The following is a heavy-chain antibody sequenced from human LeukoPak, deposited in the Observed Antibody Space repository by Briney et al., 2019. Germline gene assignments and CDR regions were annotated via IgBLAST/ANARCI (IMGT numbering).Heavy chain of an antibody. CDR1: GGSISSSSDY. V-gene: IGHV4-39*07. Sequence: SETLSLTCSVSGGSISSSSDYWGWIRQPPGKGLEWIGSIDYSGSTYYNPSLKSRVTISVDTSKNQFSLNLSSVTAADTAVYYCARSERYNSGWYFYFDYWGQGALVTVSS. J-gene: IGHJ4*02. D-gene: IGHD6-19*01. CDR2: IDYSGST. CDR3: ARSERYNSGWYFYFDY.